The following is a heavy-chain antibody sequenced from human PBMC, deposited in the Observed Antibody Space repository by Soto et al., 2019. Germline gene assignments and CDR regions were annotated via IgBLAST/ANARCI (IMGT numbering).Heavy chain of an antibody. CDR1: SGSISSSNW. V-gene: IGHV4-4*02. D-gene: IGHD2-21*02. CDR2: IYHSGST. J-gene: IGHJ4*02. Sequence: SETLSLTCAVSSGSISSSNWWSWVRQPPGKGLEWIGEIYHSGSTNYNPSLKSRVTISVDKSKNQFSLKLSSVTAADTAVYYCARKAGGYLDRYFDYWGQGTLVTVSS. CDR3: ARKAGGYLDRYFDY.